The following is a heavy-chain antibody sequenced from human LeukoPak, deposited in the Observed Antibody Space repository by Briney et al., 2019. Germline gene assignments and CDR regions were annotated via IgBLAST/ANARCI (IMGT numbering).Heavy chain of an antibody. Sequence: GGSLRLSCAASGFTFSSYSMNWVRQAPGKGLEWVSLIYSGGTTYYADSVKGRFTISRDNSKNTLYLQMNSLRAEDTAVYYCARKHILTGSYLDYWGQGTLVTVSS. J-gene: IGHJ4*02. CDR2: IYSGGTT. CDR1: GFTFSSYS. V-gene: IGHV3-53*01. CDR3: ARKHILTGSYLDY. D-gene: IGHD3-9*01.